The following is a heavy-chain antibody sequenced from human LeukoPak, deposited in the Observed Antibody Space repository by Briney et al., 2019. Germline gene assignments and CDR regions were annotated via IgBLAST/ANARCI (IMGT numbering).Heavy chain of an antibody. J-gene: IGHJ6*03. D-gene: IGHD3-3*02. V-gene: IGHV4-59*01. Sequence: PSETLSLTCTVSGGSISSYYWSWIRQPPGEGPEWIGYINYSGSTNYNPSLKSRVTIPIDTSKNQFSLKLSSVTAADTAMYYCARGRLVHFHYYYYYIDVWGRGTTVTVS. CDR1: GGSISSYY. CDR3: ARGRLVHFHYYYYYIDV. CDR2: INYSGST.